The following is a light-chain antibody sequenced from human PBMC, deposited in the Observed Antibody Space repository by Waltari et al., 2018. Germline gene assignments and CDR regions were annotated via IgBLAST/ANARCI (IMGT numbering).Light chain of an antibody. CDR2: DVS. Sequence: QSALTQPASVSGSPGQSITLSCTGTNSDVGGYNYVSWYQQHPGKVPKLMIYDVSNRPSGISNRFSGSKSGNTASLTISGLQAEDEADYYCNSYSHSGTLVVFGGGTKLTVL. J-gene: IGLJ2*01. V-gene: IGLV2-14*03. CDR3: NSYSHSGTLVV. CDR1: NSDVGGYNY.